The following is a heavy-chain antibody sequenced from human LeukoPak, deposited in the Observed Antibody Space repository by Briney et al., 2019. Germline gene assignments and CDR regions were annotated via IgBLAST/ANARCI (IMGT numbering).Heavy chain of an antibody. J-gene: IGHJ4*02. Sequence: GGSLRLSCAASGFTFSSYSMNWVRQAPGEGLEWVSSISSSSSYIYYADSVKGRFTISRDNAKNSLYLQMNSLRAEDTAVYYCARDRYYDILTGSPYYFDYWGQGTLVTVSS. CDR2: ISSSSSYI. V-gene: IGHV3-21*01. D-gene: IGHD3-9*01. CDR1: GFTFSSYS. CDR3: ARDRYYDILTGSPYYFDY.